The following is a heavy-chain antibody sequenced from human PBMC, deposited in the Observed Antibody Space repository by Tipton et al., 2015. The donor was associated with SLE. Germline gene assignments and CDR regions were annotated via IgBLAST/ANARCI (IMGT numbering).Heavy chain of an antibody. J-gene: IGHJ2*01. CDR2: IRYDGSNK. D-gene: IGHD4-11*01. V-gene: IGHV3-30*02. Sequence: SLRLSCAASGFTFSSYGMHWVRQAPGKGLEWVAFIRYDGSNKYYADSVKGRFTISRDNSKNTLYLQMNSLRAEDTAVYYCANTYSPYWYFDLWGRGTLVTVSS. CDR3: ANTYSPYWYFDL. CDR1: GFTFSSYG.